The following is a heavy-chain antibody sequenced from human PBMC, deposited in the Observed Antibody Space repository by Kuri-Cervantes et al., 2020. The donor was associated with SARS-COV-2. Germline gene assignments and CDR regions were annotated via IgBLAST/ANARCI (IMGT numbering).Heavy chain of an antibody. J-gene: IGHJ3*02. CDR3: ARGGFLTGYRGTRGAFDI. D-gene: IGHD3-9*01. CDR1: GFTFSDYY. Sequence: GESLKISCAASGFTFSDYYMSWIRQAPGKGLEWVANIKQDGSEKYYVDSVKGRFTISRDNAKNSLYLQMNSLRAEDTAVYYCARGGFLTGYRGTRGAFDIWGQGTMVTVSS. V-gene: IGHV3-7*01. CDR2: IKQDGSEK.